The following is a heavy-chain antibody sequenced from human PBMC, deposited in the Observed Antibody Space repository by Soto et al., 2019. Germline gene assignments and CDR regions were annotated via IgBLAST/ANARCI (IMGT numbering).Heavy chain of an antibody. J-gene: IGHJ4*02. CDR2: ISSSSSTI. CDR1: VFTFSSYS. D-gene: IGHD3-10*01. V-gene: IGHV3-48*01. Sequence: DVQLVESGGGLVQPGGSLRLSCGASVFTFSSYSMNWVRQAPGKGLEWVSYISSSSSTIYYADSVKGRFTISRDKAKNSLYLQMNSLRAEDTAVYYCARGSGMGDYFDYWGQGTLVTVSS. CDR3: ARGSGMGDYFDY.